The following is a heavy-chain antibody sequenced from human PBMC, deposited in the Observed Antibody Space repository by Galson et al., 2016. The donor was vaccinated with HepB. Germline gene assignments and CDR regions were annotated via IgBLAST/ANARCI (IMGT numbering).Heavy chain of an antibody. J-gene: IGHJ6*02. CDR3: AKRGAAADTLPYYYALDF. Sequence: SLRLSCAASGFVFSRYAMTWVRQAPGKGLEWVAAIRDSGVVTYYADSVKGRFTISRDNHKNTLYLQMNSLRAEDTAVYYWAKRGAAADTLPYYYALDFWGQGTTVTVSS. V-gene: IGHV3-23*01. D-gene: IGHD6-13*01. CDR1: GFVFSRYA. CDR2: IRDSGVVT.